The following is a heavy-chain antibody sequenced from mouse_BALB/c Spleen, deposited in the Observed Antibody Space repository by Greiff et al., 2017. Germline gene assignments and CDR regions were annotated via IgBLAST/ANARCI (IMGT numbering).Heavy chain of an antibody. CDR3: ARLGGSSPFAY. J-gene: IGHJ3*01. CDR1: GYTFTSYY. CDR2: INPSNGGT. V-gene: IGHV1S81*02. D-gene: IGHD1-1*01. Sequence: QVQLQQSGAELVKPGASVKLSCKASGYTFTSYYMYWVKQRPGQGLEWIGEINPSNGGTNFNEKFKSKATLTVDKSSSTAYMQLSSLTSEDSAVYYCARLGGSSPFAYWGQGTLVTVSA.